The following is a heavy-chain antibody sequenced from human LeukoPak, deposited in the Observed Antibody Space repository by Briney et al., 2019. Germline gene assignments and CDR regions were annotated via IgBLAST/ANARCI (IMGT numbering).Heavy chain of an antibody. D-gene: IGHD3-3*01. J-gene: IGHJ5*02. CDR1: GFTFSYYW. CDR2: IKQDGSEK. CDR3: ARINTARFLEWSSFDP. Sequence: GGSLRLSCAASGFTFSYYWMSWVRQAPGKGLEWVANIKQDGSEKYYVDSVKGRFNISRDNAKNSLFLQLNSLRAEDTALYHCARINTARFLEWSSFDPWGQGTLVTVSA. V-gene: IGHV3-7*03.